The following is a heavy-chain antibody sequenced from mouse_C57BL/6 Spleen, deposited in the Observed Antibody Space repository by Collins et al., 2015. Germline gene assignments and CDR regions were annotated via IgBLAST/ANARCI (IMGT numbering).Heavy chain of an antibody. J-gene: IGHJ4*01. CDR3: AREDTVVAGAMDY. Sequence: QVQLQQPGAELVKPGASVKMSCKASGYTFTSYWITWVKQRPGQGLEWIGDIYPGSGSTNYNEKFKSKATLTVDTSSSTAYMQLSSLTSEDSAVYYCAREDTVVAGAMDYWGQGTSVTVSS. D-gene: IGHD1-1*01. CDR1: GYTFTSYW. CDR2: IYPGSGST. V-gene: IGHV1-55*01.